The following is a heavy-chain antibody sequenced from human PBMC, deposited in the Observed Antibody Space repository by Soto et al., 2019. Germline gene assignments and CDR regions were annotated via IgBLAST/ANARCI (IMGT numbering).Heavy chain of an antibody. CDR1: GFTFSSHK. CDR2: ISTCSSYT. J-gene: IGHJ4*02. D-gene: IGHD4-17*01. CDR3: ARATHDYGALDY. V-gene: IGHV3-21*01. Sequence: GGSLRLSCTTTGFTFSSHKMNWVRQAPGKGLEWVSYISTCSSYTFYADSVKGRFTISRDNAKNSLFLQMNSLRAEDTAVYYCARATHDYGALDYWGQGALVTVSS.